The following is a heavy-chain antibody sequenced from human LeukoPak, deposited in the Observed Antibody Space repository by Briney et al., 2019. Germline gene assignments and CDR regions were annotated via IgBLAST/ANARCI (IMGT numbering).Heavy chain of an antibody. D-gene: IGHD1-1*01. J-gene: IGHJ4*02. CDR2: IKQDGSEK. V-gene: IGHV3-7*03. Sequence: GGSLRLSCAASGFTFSSYWMSWVRQAPGKGLEGVANIKQDGSEKYYVDSVKGRFTISRDNAKNSLYLQMNSLRAEDTAVYYCASEGTAYYFDYWGQGTLVTVSS. CDR3: ASEGTAYYFDY. CDR1: GFTFSSYW.